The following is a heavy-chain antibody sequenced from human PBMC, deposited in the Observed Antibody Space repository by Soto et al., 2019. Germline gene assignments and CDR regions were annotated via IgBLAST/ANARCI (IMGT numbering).Heavy chain of an antibody. CDR2: ITDNGGST. V-gene: IGHV3-23*01. CDR3: EKARGTTTAFDY. J-gene: IGHJ4*02. D-gene: IGHD4-17*01. Sequence: GGSLRLSCAASGFTFSRDGMSWVRQAPGKGLEWVSLITDNGGSTYYADSVKGRFTISRDNTKNTLSLQMNSLRAEDTAVYYCEKARGTTTAFDYWGQGALVTVSS. CDR1: GFTFSRDG.